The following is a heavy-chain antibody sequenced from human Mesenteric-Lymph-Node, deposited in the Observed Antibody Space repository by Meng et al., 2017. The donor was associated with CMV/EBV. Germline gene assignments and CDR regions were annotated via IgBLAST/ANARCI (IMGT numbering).Heavy chain of an antibody. CDR1: GYTFTTYD. J-gene: IGHJ3*02. V-gene: IGHV1-8*01. CDR3: AIPYDSDAFDI. CDR2: MIPNIGNT. Sequence: ASVKVSCKASGYTFTTYDINWVRQATGQGLEWMGWMIPNIGNTGYAQKFQGRVTMTRNTSISTAYMELSSLTSEDTAVYYCAIPYDSDAFDIWGQGTMVTVSS. D-gene: IGHD3-3*01.